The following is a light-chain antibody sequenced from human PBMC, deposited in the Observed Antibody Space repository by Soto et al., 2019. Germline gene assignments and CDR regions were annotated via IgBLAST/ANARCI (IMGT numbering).Light chain of an antibody. CDR3: QQSSSSPIT. Sequence: SVGTQSTGTRSLYQGKRATLSYRASQSISSSYLAWYQQRPGQAPRLLIYGASSRATGIPDRFSGSGSGTDFTLTISRLEAEDFAVYYCQQSSSSPITFGQGTLLEV. J-gene: IGKJ5*01. CDR2: GAS. CDR1: QSISSSY. V-gene: IGKV3-20*01.